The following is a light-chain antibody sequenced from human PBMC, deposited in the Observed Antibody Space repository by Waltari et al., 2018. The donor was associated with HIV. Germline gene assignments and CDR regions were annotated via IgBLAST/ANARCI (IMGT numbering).Light chain of an antibody. J-gene: IGLJ3*02. CDR1: SSNIGSHY. Sequence: QSVLTQPPSTSGTPGQRVTISCSGSSSNIGSHYVYWYRPPPGTAPKIVMYSDDQWPSGVPVRFAGSKSGTSASLAISGLRSEDEADYFCATWDDSLSGSVFGGGTKLTVL. CDR2: SDD. V-gene: IGLV1-47*01. CDR3: ATWDDSLSGSV.